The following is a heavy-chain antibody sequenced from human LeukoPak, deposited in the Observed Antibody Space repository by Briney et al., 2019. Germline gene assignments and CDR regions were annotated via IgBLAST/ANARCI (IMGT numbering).Heavy chain of an antibody. J-gene: IGHJ3*02. Sequence: GGSLRLSCAASGFTFDDYGMSWARQAPGKGLEWVSGINWNGGSTGYADSVKGRFTISRDNAKNSLYLQMNSLRAEDTALYYCARGLSGSYYGAAFDIWGQGTMVTVSS. D-gene: IGHD1-26*01. CDR1: GFTFDDYG. CDR2: INWNGGST. CDR3: ARGLSGSYYGAAFDI. V-gene: IGHV3-20*04.